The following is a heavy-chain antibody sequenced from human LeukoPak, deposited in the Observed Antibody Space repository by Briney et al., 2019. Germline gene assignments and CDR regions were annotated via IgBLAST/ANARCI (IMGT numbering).Heavy chain of an antibody. V-gene: IGHV1-69*01. CDR3: AREPGIAVAGYAFAY. D-gene: IGHD6-19*01. Sequence: GSSVKVSCKASGGTFSSYAISWVRQAPGQGLEWMGGIIAIFGTANYAQKFQGRVTITADESTSTAYMELSSLRSEDTAVYYCAREPGIAVAGYAFAYWGEGTLVTVYS. CDR1: GGTFSSYA. J-gene: IGHJ4*02. CDR2: IIAIFGTA.